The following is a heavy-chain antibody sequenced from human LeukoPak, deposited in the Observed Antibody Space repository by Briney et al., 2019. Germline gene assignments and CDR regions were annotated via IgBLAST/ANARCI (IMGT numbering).Heavy chain of an antibody. CDR1: GGSLGRCNTY. J-gene: IGHJ6*03. Sequence: PSDTLSLTCTVSGGSLGRCNTYWAWIRQTPGKGLEWLGTILHSGYTYNNPSLKSRVTMSVDSSKNQFSLSLSSVTAADTAVYFCARHRGGGGYHYMDVWGKGTTVIVSS. V-gene: IGHV4-39*01. CDR2: ILHSGYT. D-gene: IGHD2-21*01. CDR3: ARHRGGGGYHYMDV.